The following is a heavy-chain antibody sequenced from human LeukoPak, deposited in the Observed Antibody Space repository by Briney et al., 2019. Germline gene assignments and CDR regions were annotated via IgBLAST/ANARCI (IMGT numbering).Heavy chain of an antibody. CDR1: GYTFTSYG. V-gene: IGHV1-18*01. Sequence: ASVKVSCKASGYTFTSYGISWVRQAPGQGLEWMGWISAYNGNTNYAQKLQGRVTMTTDASTSTAYMELRSLRSEDTAVYYCARTRVVRGVTTKRNWFDPWGQGTLVTVSS. J-gene: IGHJ5*02. CDR2: ISAYNGNT. CDR3: ARTRVVRGVTTKRNWFDP. D-gene: IGHD3-10*01.